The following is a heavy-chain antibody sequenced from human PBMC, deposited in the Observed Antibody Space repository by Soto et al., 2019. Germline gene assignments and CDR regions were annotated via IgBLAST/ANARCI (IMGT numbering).Heavy chain of an antibody. Sequence: GGSLRLSCAASGFTFSSYGMHWVRQAPGKGLEWVAVISYDGSNKYYADSVKGRFTISRDNSKNTLYLQMNSLRAEDTAVYYCAKWGSSSSIYYYYYMDVWGKGTTVTVSS. CDR3: AKWGSSSSIYYYYYMDV. J-gene: IGHJ6*03. CDR1: GFTFSSYG. D-gene: IGHD6-6*01. CDR2: ISYDGSNK. V-gene: IGHV3-30*18.